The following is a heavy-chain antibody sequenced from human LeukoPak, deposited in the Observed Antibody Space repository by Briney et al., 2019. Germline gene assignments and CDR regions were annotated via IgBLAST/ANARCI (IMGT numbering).Heavy chain of an antibody. CDR3: AVYYDSSGYYYSYFDY. D-gene: IGHD3-22*01. CDR2: IIPIFGIA. J-gene: IGHJ4*02. V-gene: IGHV1-69*05. CDR1: GGTFSSYA. Sequence: ASVKVSCKASGGTFSSYAISWVRQAPGHGLEWMGRIIPIFGIANYAQKFQGRVTITTDESTSTAYIELSSLRSEDTAVYYCAVYYDSSGYYYSYFDYWGPGTLVTVSS.